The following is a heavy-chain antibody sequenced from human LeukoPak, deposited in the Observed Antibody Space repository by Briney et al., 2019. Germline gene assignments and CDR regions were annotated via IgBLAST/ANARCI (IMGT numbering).Heavy chain of an antibody. CDR2: INLNSGAT. V-gene: IGHV1-2*02. J-gene: IGHJ4*02. D-gene: IGHD1-14*01. CDR3: ASWAGGNEPVASFDY. Sequence: ASVKVSCKPSGYTFTGYYMHWMRQAPGQGLGWMGWINLNSGATNYAQKYQGRVTMTRDTSISTAYMELSRLRSDDTAIYYCASWAGGNEPVASFDYWGQGTLVTVSS. CDR1: GYTFTGYY.